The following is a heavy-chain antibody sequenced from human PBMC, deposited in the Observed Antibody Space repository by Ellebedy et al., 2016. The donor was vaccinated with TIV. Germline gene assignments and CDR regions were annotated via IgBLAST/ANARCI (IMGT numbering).Heavy chain of an antibody. D-gene: IGHD3-10*01. J-gene: IGHJ6*02. Sequence: MPSETLSLTCSVSGGSISGYYWSWIRQPPGKGLEWIGYIHYSGNTNYNPSLESRVPISVDTSKKQFALQLSSVNAADTAVYYCARHPVLLWFGDYYGMDVWGQGSTVTVSS. CDR3: ARHPVLLWFGDYYGMDV. CDR1: GGSISGYY. V-gene: IGHV4-59*08. CDR2: IHYSGNT.